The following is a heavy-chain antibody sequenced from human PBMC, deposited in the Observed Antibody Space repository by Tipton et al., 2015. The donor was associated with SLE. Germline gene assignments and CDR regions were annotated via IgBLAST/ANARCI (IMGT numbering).Heavy chain of an antibody. CDR1: GGSISSGGYY. CDR2: IYYRGTT. Sequence: TLSLTCSVSGGSISSGGYYWSWIRQYPGKGLEWIGYIYYRGTTHYNPSLESRASISVDTSRNQFSLNPTSVTAADTAVFYCARGEGYKGFYFIDVWGRGTKVTVPS. V-gene: IGHV4-31*03. CDR3: ARGEGYKGFYFIDV. J-gene: IGHJ6*04. D-gene: IGHD5-24*01.